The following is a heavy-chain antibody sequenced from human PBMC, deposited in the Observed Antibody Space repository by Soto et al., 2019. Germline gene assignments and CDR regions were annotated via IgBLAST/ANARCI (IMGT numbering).Heavy chain of an antibody. J-gene: IGHJ4*02. CDR1: GFTFSSYS. D-gene: IGHD3-10*01. CDR3: ARDVSYYGSGSSIDY. CDR2: ISSSRSYI. V-gene: IGHV3-21*01. Sequence: VQLGESGGGLVKPGGSLRLSFAASGFTFSSYSMNWVRQAPGKGLEWVSSISSSRSYIYYADSVKGRFTISRDNATNSLDLHMNSLRAEDTAVYYCARDVSYYGSGSSIDYWGQGTLVTVYS.